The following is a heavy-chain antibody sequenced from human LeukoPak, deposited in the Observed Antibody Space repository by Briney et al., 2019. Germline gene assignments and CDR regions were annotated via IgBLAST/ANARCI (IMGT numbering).Heavy chain of an antibody. J-gene: IGHJ4*02. CDR1: GYTFTSYD. V-gene: IGHV1-8*03. Sequence: ASVKVSCKASGYTFTSYDINWVRQATGQGLEWMGWMNPNSGNTGYAQKFQGRVSITRNTSISTAYMELSSLRSEDTAVYYCARGPEVVAAYFFDYWGQGTLVTVSS. D-gene: IGHD2-15*01. CDR2: MNPNSGNT. CDR3: ARGPEVVAAYFFDY.